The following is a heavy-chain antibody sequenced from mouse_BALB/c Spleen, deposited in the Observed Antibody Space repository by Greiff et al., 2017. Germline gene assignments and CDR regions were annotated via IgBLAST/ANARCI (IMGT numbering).Heavy chain of an antibody. J-gene: IGHJ4*01. CDR3: AKQNGNYRRYYAMDY. Sequence: VQLVESGPGLVAPSQSLSITCTVSGFSLTDYGVSWIRQPPGKGLEWLGVIWGGGSTYYNSALKSRLSISKDNSKSQVFLKMNSLQTDDTAMYYCAKQNGNYRRYYAMDYWGQGTSVTVSS. D-gene: IGHD2-1*01. V-gene: IGHV2-6-5*01. CDR2: IWGGGST. CDR1: GFSLTDYG.